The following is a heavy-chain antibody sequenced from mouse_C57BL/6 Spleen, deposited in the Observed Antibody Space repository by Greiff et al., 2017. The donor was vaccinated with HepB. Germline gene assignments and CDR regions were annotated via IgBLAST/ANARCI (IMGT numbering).Heavy chain of an antibody. Sequence: EVQWVESGGGLVKPGGSLKLSCAASGFTFSSYAMSWVRQTPEKRLEWVATISDGGSYTYYPDNVKGRFTISRDNAKNNLYLQMSHLKSEDTAMYYCARDGEYWYFDVWGTGTTVTVSS. J-gene: IGHJ1*03. V-gene: IGHV5-4*01. CDR2: ISDGGSYT. CDR3: ARDGEYWYFDV. CDR1: GFTFSSYA.